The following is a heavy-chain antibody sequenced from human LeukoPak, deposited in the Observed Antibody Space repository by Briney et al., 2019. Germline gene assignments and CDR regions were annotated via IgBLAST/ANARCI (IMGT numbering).Heavy chain of an antibody. D-gene: IGHD3-10*01. J-gene: IGHJ4*02. CDR1: GFTFSCYS. V-gene: IGHV3-48*01. CDR2: TSSGSSSI. Sequence: AGSLSLSSAASGFTFSCYSMNRVRQAPRKGRGGISYTSSGSSSIYYADSVKGRFTISRDNAKISLYLQMNSLRAEDTAVYYCAGSYGSGSYDYWGQGALVTVSS. CDR3: AGSYGSGSYDY.